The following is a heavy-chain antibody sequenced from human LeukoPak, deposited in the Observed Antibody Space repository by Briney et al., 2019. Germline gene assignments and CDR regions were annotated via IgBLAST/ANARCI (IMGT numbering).Heavy chain of an antibody. D-gene: IGHD3-10*01. CDR2: ISSSSSYI. Sequence: GGSLRLSCATSGFTFSSYSMNWVRQAPGKGLEWVSSISSSSSYIYYADSVKGRFTISRDNAKNTLYLQMNSLRAEDTAVYYCAMRRFGELWDDYWGQGTLVTVSS. V-gene: IGHV3-21*04. J-gene: IGHJ4*02. CDR3: AMRRFGELWDDY. CDR1: GFTFSSYS.